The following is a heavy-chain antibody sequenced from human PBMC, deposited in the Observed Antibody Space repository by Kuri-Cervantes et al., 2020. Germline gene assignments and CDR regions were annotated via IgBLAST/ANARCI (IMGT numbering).Heavy chain of an antibody. CDR1: GYTFSTYD. D-gene: IGHD3-22*01. J-gene: IGHJ4*02. CDR2: MNPDSGNT. Sequence: ASVKVSCKASGYTFSTYDINWVRQATGQGLEWMGWMNPDSGNTGYAQKFQGRVTMTRNTSISTAYMEVSSLKSDDTAVYYCARGLGDSSGYYYSFDYWGQGTLVTVSS. CDR3: ARGLGDSSGYYYSFDY. V-gene: IGHV1-8*02.